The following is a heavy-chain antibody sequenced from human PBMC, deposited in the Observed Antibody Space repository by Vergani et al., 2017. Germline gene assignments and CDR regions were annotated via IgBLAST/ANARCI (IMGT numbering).Heavy chain of an antibody. V-gene: IGHV3-30*02. CDR3: AKHFRGWGIDY. Sequence: QVQLVESGGGVVQRGGSLRLSCETSGFTLSNYDMQWIRQGPGKGREFVAFIQFDGSNQYYADSVKGRFTLSRDFSKNTLYLQMNSLRTDDTATYYCAKHFRGWGIDYWGQGTQVIVSS. D-gene: IGHD3-16*01. CDR1: GFTLSNYD. CDR2: IQFDGSNQ. J-gene: IGHJ4*02.